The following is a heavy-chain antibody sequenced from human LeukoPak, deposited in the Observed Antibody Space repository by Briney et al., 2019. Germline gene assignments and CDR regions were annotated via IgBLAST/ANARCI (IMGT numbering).Heavy chain of an antibody. CDR3: ARGSVAGNHAFDI. V-gene: IGHV3-13*01. D-gene: IGHD6-19*01. CDR2: IGTAGDT. CDR1: GFTFSSYD. Sequence: GSLRLSCAASGFTFSSYDMHWVRQATGKGLEWVSGIGTAGDTYYPASVKGRFTISRENAKNSLYLQMNSLRAGDTALYYCARGSVAGNHAFDIWGQGTMVTVSS. J-gene: IGHJ3*02.